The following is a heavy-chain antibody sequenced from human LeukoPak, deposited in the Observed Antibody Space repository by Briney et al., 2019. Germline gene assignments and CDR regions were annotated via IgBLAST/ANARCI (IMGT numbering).Heavy chain of an antibody. D-gene: IGHD6-6*01. CDR2: ISSSSSTI. J-gene: IGHJ4*02. CDR1: GLTFSSYS. V-gene: IGHV3-48*01. Sequence: GGSLRLSCAASGLTFSSYSMNWVRQAPGKGLEWVSYISSSSSTIYYADSVKGRFTISRDNAKNSLYLQMNSLRAEDTAVYYCAKDRREGPLYYFDYWGQGTLVTVSS. CDR3: AKDRREGPLYYFDY.